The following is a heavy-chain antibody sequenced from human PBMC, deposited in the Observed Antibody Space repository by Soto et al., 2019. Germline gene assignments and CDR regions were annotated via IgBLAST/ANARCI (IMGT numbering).Heavy chain of an antibody. V-gene: IGHV1-69*06. CDR2: IIPVFGTA. Sequence: QVQLVQSGAEVKKPGSSVKVSCKASGGTFISYAISWVRHARGQGLEWMGGIIPVFGTANYAQRFQGRVTIPAATSKSTAYMELSSLISEDTAVYYCAKAILEGSGRYNCDYWGQGTLVTVSS. CDR3: AKAILEGSGRYNCDY. CDR1: GGTFISYA. J-gene: IGHJ4*02. D-gene: IGHD3-10*01.